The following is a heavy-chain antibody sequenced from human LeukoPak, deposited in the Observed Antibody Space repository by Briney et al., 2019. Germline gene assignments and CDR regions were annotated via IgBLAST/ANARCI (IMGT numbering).Heavy chain of an antibody. J-gene: IGHJ4*02. CDR3: EKAGDDYGDYAGDY. CDR1: GFTFSSYA. V-gene: IGHV3-23*01. CDR2: ISGSGGST. Sequence: GGSLRLSCAASGFTFSSYAMSWVRQAPGRGLEWVSAISGSGGSTYYADSVKGRFTISRDNSRNTPYLQMNSLRAEDTAVYYCEKAGDDYGDYAGDYWGQGTLVTVSS. D-gene: IGHD4-17*01.